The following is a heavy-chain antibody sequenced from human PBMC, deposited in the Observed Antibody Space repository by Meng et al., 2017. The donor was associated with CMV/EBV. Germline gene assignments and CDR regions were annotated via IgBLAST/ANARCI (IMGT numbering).Heavy chain of an antibody. J-gene: IGHJ4*02. Sequence: ASVKVSCKASGYTFTSYGISWVGQAPGQGLEWMGWISAYNGNTNYAQKLQGRVTMTTDTSTSTAYMELRSLRSDDTAVYYCARDSSAGSTFDYWGQGTLVTVSS. D-gene: IGHD6-25*01. CDR3: ARDSSAGSTFDY. CDR1: GYTFTSYG. V-gene: IGHV1-18*01. CDR2: ISAYNGNT.